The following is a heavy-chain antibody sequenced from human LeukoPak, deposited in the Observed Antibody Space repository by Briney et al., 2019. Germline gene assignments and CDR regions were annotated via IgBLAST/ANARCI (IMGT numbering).Heavy chain of an antibody. CDR2: MYSGGST. CDR3: ARGSVVSDAFDI. J-gene: IGHJ3*02. Sequence: PGGSLRLSCAASGFIVSSNYMSWVRQAPGKGLKWVSVMYSGGSTYYADSVKGRFTISRDNSKNTLYLQMNSLRGEDTAVYYCARGSVVSDAFDIWGQGTMVTVSS. D-gene: IGHD2-15*01. CDR1: GFIVSSNY. V-gene: IGHV3-66*01.